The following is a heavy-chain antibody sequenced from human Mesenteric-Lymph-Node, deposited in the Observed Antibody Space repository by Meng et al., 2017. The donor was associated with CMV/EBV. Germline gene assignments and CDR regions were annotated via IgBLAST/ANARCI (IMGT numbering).Heavy chain of an antibody. D-gene: IGHD3-16*01. CDR3: ARLTSSWGKVIKKGIHYFDY. CDR1: GASVSSGSSH. Sequence: SETLSLTCTVSGASVSSGSSHWSWIRQPPGKGLEWIGYMSYSGSTNYNPSLTSRVTISLDTSKNEFSLKLTSVTAADTAVYYCARLTSSWGKVIKKGIHYFDYWGQGTLVTVSS. V-gene: IGHV4-61*01. J-gene: IGHJ4*02. CDR2: MSYSGST.